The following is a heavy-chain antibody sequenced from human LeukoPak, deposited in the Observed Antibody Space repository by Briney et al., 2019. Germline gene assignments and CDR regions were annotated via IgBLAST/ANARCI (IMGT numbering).Heavy chain of an antibody. CDR2: ISGSGAGT. V-gene: IGHV3-23*01. Sequence: GGSLRLSCAASGLTFTSYAMSWVRQAPGKGLEWVSTISGSGAGTYYADSVKGRFTISRDNSKNTLYLQMNSLRAEDTAVYYCANADTAAGYWGQGTLVTVSS. J-gene: IGHJ4*02. CDR3: ANADTAAGY. D-gene: IGHD5-18*01. CDR1: GLTFTSYA.